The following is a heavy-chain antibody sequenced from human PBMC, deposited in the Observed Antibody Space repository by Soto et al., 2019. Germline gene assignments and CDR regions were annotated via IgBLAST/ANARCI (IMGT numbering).Heavy chain of an antibody. CDR1: GGSISSSNW. CDR3: ARVGVYGSGSYPDY. Sequence: QVQLQESGPGLVKPSGTLYLTCAVSGGSISSSNWWSWVRQPPAKGREWIGEIYHSGSTNYNPSLKSRVTISVDKSKNPFSLMLSSVTAADTAVYYCARVGVYGSGSYPDYCSQGTLVTVSS. V-gene: IGHV4-4*02. D-gene: IGHD3-10*01. J-gene: IGHJ4*02. CDR2: IYHSGST.